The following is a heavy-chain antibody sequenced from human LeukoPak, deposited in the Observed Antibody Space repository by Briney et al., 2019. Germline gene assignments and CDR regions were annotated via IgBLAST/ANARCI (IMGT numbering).Heavy chain of an antibody. V-gene: IGHV3-7*01. Sequence: GGSLRLSCAASGFAFSSYWMSWVRQAPGKGLEWVANIKQDGSEKYYVDSVEGRFTISRDNAKNSLYLQMNSLRAEDTAVYYCARLGFTQQDFDYWGQGTLVTVSS. CDR1: GFAFSSYW. CDR2: IKQDGSEK. D-gene: IGHD5-12*01. CDR3: ARLGFTQQDFDY. J-gene: IGHJ4*02.